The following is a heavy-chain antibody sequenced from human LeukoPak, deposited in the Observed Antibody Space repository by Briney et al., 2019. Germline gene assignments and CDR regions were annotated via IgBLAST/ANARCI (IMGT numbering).Heavy chain of an antibody. J-gene: IGHJ4*02. CDR2: IWYDGSNK. CDR1: GFTFSSYG. CDR3: AKDSIVATITGFSDY. V-gene: IGHV3-33*06. D-gene: IGHD5-12*01. Sequence: PGGSLRLSCAASGFTFSSYGMHWVRQAPGKGLEWVAVIWYDGSNKYYADSVKGRFTISRDNSKNTLYLQMNSLRAEDTAVYYCAKDSIVATITGFSDYWGQGTLVTVSS.